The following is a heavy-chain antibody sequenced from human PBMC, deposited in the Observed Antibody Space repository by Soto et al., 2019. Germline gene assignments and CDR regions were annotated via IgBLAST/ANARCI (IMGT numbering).Heavy chain of an antibody. D-gene: IGHD3-3*01. CDR3: AKTITTSGTSTGRGAVVHN. J-gene: IGHJ4*02. V-gene: IGHV3-30*18. CDR2: ISNAGKNE. CDR1: GFYFTVFG. Sequence: QVQLVESGGGVVQPGRSLRLSCAASGFYFTVFGMHWVRQAPGKGLEWVGVISNAGKNEYYADSVRGRFTVSRDNCKYALYLQMNRLRGEDTAVYYGAKTITTSGTSTGRGAVVHNWGPGTQVIVPS.